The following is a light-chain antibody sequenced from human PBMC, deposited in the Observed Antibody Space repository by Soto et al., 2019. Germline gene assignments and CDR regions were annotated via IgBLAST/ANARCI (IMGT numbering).Light chain of an antibody. CDR3: QQRLHWPIT. Sequence: EIVLTQSPATLSLSPGDRVTLSCRASQTVGRYLSWYQQSPGQGPRLLVYDASNRATGIPARFSGSGSETDFAVAISSLEPEDFAVYYCQQRLHWPITFGQGTRLEMK. CDR1: QTVGRY. V-gene: IGKV3-11*01. J-gene: IGKJ5*01. CDR2: DAS.